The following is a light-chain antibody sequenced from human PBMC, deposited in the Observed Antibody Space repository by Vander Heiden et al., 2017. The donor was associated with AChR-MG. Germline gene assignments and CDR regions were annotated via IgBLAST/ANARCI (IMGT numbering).Light chain of an antibody. CDR1: SSDVGSDNL. CDR3: CSYAGSSTLV. J-gene: IGLJ2*01. Sequence: QSALPQPASVSGSPGQSITISCPGTSSDVGSDNLVSWYQQHPGKAPKLMIYEGSKRPSGVSNRFSGSKSGNTASLTISGLQAEDEADYYCCSYAGSSTLVFGGGTKLTVL. CDR2: EGS. V-gene: IGLV2-23*01.